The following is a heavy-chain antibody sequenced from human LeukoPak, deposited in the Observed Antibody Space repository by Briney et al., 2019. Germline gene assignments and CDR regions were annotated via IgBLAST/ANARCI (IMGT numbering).Heavy chain of an antibody. CDR3: ATVDYVWGSYPRFDP. J-gene: IGHJ5*02. Sequence: GASVKVSCTASGYTFSNSDINCVRQATGQRLEWMGWMNPNSGGTNYAQKFQGRVTMTRDTSISTAYMELSRLRSDDTAVYYCATVDYVWGSYPRFDPWGQGTLVTVSS. CDR1: GYTFSNSD. D-gene: IGHD3-16*02. CDR2: MNPNSGGT. V-gene: IGHV1-2*02.